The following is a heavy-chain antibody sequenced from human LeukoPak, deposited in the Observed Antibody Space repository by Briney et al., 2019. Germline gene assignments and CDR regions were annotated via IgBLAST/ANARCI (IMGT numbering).Heavy chain of an antibody. CDR3: ASLLTPYHGSGGGGMDV. CDR2: ICGDGSME. CDR1: GFTFSTHW. J-gene: IGHJ6*02. V-gene: IGHV3-74*01. D-gene: IGHD3-10*01. Sequence: GGSLRLSCAASGFTFSTHWMYWVRQAPGRELVWVSRICGDGSMESYADSVKGRFTISRDNAKDTLYLQMASLRVEDTAVYSCASLLTPYHGSGGGGMDVWGQGTTVTVSS.